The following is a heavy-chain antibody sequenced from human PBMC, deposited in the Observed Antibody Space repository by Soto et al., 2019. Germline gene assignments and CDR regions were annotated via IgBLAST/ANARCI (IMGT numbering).Heavy chain of an antibody. CDR1: GYTFSSYA. J-gene: IGHJ4*02. Sequence: ASVKVSCKAPGYTFSSYAMHWVRQAPGQRLEWMGWINAGYGNTKSSQKFQDRVTISRDTSASTAYMELTSLRSEDTAVYYCARDTGGGTFDFWGQGTLVTVSS. D-gene: IGHD2-8*02. CDR3: ARDTGGGTFDF. CDR2: INAGYGNT. V-gene: IGHV1-3*01.